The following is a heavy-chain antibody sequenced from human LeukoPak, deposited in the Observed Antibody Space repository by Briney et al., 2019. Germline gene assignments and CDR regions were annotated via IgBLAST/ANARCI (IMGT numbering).Heavy chain of an antibody. CDR1: VYTFTGYY. Sequence: GASVNVAFKASVYTFTGYYMHWVRQAPGQGLEWMGWINPNSGGTNYAQKFQGRVTMTRDTSISTAYMELSRLRSDDTAVYYCARAPRLPRNWFDPWGQGTLVTVSS. V-gene: IGHV1-2*02. CDR2: INPNSGGT. J-gene: IGHJ5*02. CDR3: ARAPRLPRNWFDP.